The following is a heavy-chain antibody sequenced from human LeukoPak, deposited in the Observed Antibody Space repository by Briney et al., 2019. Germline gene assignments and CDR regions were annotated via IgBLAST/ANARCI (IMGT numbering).Heavy chain of an antibody. CDR3: AELGITMIGGV. D-gene: IGHD3-10*02. CDR1: GFTFRSYE. Sequence: GGTLRLPCVASGFTFRSYEMNWVRQAPGKGLEGVSYITNTGTTIYYADSVKGRFTISRDNAKNSLYLQMNSLRAEDTAVYYCAELGITMIGGVWGKGTTVTISS. V-gene: IGHV3-48*03. J-gene: IGHJ6*04. CDR2: ITNTGTTI.